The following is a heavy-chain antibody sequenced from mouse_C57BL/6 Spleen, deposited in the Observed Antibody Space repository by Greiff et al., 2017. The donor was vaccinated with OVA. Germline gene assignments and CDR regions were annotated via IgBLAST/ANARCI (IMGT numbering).Heavy chain of an antibody. Sequence: QVQLQQPGAELVKPGASVKLSCKASGYTFTSYWMQWVKQRPGQGLEWIGEIDPSDSYTNYNQKFKGKATLTVDTSSSTAYMQLSGLTSEASAVYNCASGGTYAMDYWGQGTSVTVSS. D-gene: IGHD1-1*02. CDR1: GYTFTSYW. CDR3: ASGGTYAMDY. V-gene: IGHV1-50*01. CDR2: IDPSDSYT. J-gene: IGHJ4*01.